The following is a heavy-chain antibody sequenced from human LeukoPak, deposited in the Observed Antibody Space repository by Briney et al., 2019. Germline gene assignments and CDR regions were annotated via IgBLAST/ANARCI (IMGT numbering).Heavy chain of an antibody. J-gene: IGHJ6*02. V-gene: IGHV3-30*18. CDR3: AKVFPMGYYGMDV. CDR2: VSYDRSNK. D-gene: IGHD3-16*01. CDR1: GFTFRTCG. Sequence: GGSLRLSCAASGFTFRTCGMHWVRQAPGKGLGWVGVVSYDRSNKYYAVSVKGRFTIARDTSKNTLYLQMNSLRAEDTAVYYCAKVFPMGYYGMDVWGQGTTVTVSS.